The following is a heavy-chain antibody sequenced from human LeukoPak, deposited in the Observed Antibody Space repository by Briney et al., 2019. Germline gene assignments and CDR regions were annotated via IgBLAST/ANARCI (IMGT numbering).Heavy chain of an antibody. Sequence: GGSLRLSCAASGFTFSNAWMSWVRQAPGKGLEWVGRIKSKTDGGTTDYAAPVKGRFTISRDDSKNTLYLQMNSLKTEDTAVYYCTTDVSNFGFRYFDLWGRGTLVTVSS. J-gene: IGHJ2*01. CDR3: TTDVSNFGFRYFDL. CDR2: IKSKTDGGTT. CDR1: GFTFSNAW. D-gene: IGHD2/OR15-2a*01. V-gene: IGHV3-15*01.